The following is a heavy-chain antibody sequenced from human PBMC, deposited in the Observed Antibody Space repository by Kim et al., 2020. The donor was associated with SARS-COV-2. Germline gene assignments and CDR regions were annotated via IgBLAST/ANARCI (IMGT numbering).Heavy chain of an antibody. Sequence: SINYAQKFQGRLTMTMETSTTTVYMELRGLRSEDTAIYYCARDRPHNWFDPWGQGTLVTVSS. J-gene: IGHJ5*02. CDR3: ARDRPHNWFDP. CDR2: SI. V-gene: IGHV1-46*01.